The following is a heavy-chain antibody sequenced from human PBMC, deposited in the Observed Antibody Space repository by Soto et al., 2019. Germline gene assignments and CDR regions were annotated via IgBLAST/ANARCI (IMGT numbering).Heavy chain of an antibody. CDR1: GGSISSGGYY. CDR2: IYYSGST. CDR3: ARAEGAFRFLEWYVHAFDI. J-gene: IGHJ3*02. V-gene: IGHV4-31*03. Sequence: QVQLQESGPGLVKPSQTLSLTCTVSGGSISSGGYYWSWVRQHPGKGLEWIGYIYYSGSTYYTPSLKSRVTISVDTSKNQFSLKLSSVTAADTAVYNCARAEGAFRFLEWYVHAFDIWGQGTMFTVSS. D-gene: IGHD3-3*01.